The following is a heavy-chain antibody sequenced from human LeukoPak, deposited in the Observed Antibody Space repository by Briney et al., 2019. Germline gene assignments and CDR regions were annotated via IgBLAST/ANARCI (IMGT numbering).Heavy chain of an antibody. D-gene: IGHD2-15*01. CDR2: INHSGST. J-gene: IGHJ4*02. CDR1: GYSISSGYY. Sequence: KPSETLSLTCAVSGYSISSGYYWGWIRQPPGKGLEWIGEINHSGSTNYNPSLKSRVTISVDTSKNQFSLKLSSVTAADTAVYYCARGVCSGGSCYSEWNYWGQGTPVTVSS. CDR3: ARGVCSGGSCYSEWNY. V-gene: IGHV4-38-2*01.